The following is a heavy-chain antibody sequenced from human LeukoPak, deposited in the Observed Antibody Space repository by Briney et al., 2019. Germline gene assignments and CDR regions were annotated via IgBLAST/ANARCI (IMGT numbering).Heavy chain of an antibody. D-gene: IGHD6-19*01. CDR1: GFTFSSYA. CDR2: ISGSGGST. CDR3: AKEGSSGWYFDY. Sequence: PGGSLRLSCAASGFTFSSYAMSWVRQAPGKGLEWVSGISGSGGSTYYADSVKGRFTITRDNSKNTLYLQMNSLRAEDTAVYYCAKEGSSGWYFDYWGQGTLVTVSS. J-gene: IGHJ4*02. V-gene: IGHV3-23*01.